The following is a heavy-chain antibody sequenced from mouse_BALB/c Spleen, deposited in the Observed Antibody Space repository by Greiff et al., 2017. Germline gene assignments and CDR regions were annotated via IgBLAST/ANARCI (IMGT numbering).Heavy chain of an antibody. J-gene: IGHJ3*01. D-gene: IGHD3-2*01. Sequence: EVKVVESGGGLVKPGGSLKLSCAASGFTFSDYYMYWVRQTPEKRLEWVATISDGGSYTYYPDSVKGRFTIARDNAKNNLYLQMSSLKSEDTAMYYCARGDSSGSSFAYWGQGTLVTVSA. CDR2: ISDGGSYT. CDR3: ARGDSSGSSFAY. V-gene: IGHV5-4*02. CDR1: GFTFSDYY.